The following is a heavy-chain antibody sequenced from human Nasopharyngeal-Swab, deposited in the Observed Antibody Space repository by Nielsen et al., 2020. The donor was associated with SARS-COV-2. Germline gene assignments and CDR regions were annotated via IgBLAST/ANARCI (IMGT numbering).Heavy chain of an antibody. CDR1: GGSISSSSYY. CDR3: ARGGAVPTAWYFDL. D-gene: IGHD4/OR15-4a*01. V-gene: IGHV4-39*07. J-gene: IGHJ2*01. Sequence: SETLSLTCTVSGGSISSSSYYWGWLRQPPGKGLEWIGSIYYSGSTYYNPSLKSRVTISVDTSKNQFSLKLSSVTAADTAVYYCARGGAVPTAWYFDLWGRGTLVTVSS. CDR2: IYYSGST.